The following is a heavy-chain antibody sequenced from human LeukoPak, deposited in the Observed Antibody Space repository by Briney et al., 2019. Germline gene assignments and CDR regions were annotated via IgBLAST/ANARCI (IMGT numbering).Heavy chain of an antibody. J-gene: IGHJ4*02. D-gene: IGHD5-18*01. Sequence: GGSLRLSCAASGFTFGDYAMYWVRQPPGKGLEWVSLISGDGSTYYADSVEGRFTISRDNSKNSLYLQMNSLRVEDTGLYYCTKDKSRGVGYTYGFDYWGQGTLVTVSS. CDR1: GFTFGDYA. CDR2: ISGDGST. V-gene: IGHV3-43*02. CDR3: TKDKSRGVGYTYGFDY.